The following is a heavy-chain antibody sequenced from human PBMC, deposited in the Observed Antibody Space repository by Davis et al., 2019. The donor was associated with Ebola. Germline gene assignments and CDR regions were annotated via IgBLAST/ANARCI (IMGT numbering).Heavy chain of an antibody. J-gene: IGHJ5*02. Sequence: GESLKISCAASGFTFSSYAMSWVRQAPGKGLEWVSAISGSCGSTYYADSVKGRFTISRDNSKNTLYLQMNSLRAEDTAVYYCAKFSYGDYVSWFDPWGQGTLVTVSS. D-gene: IGHD4-17*01. V-gene: IGHV3-23*01. CDR2: ISGSCGST. CDR3: AKFSYGDYVSWFDP. CDR1: GFTFSSYA.